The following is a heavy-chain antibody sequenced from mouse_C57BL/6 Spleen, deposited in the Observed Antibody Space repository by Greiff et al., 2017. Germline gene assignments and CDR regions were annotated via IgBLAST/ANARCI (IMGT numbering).Heavy chain of an antibody. Sequence: EVQVLESGAGLVQPGESLTLSCESSEYAFPSYGMPWVRKTPGKGLELLGAINSDGGSTYYPDNVERRCIITRDNTTKTPYLQISRLRSEDTAVYYCARRGYGRGFAYWGQGTLVTVSA. CDR3: ARRGYGRGFAY. CDR1: EYAFPSYG. V-gene: IGHV5-2*01. CDR2: INSDGGST. D-gene: IGHD1-1*02. J-gene: IGHJ3*01.